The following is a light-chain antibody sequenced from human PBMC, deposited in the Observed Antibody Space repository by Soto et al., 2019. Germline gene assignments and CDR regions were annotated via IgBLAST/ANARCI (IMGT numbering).Light chain of an antibody. V-gene: IGLV2-23*02. Sequence: QSALTQPASVSGSPGQSITISCSGTSSDVGSYNLVSWYQQHPGKAPKLMIYEVSKRPSGLSNRFSGSKSGNTASLTISGLQAEDEADYYCCSYAGSSALYVFVTGTKLTVL. CDR3: CSYAGSSALYV. CDR2: EVS. J-gene: IGLJ1*01. CDR1: SSDVGSYNL.